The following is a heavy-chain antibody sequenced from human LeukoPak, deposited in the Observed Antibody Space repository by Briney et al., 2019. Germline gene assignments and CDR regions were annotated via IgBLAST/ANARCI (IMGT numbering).Heavy chain of an antibody. CDR3: VRYPYLNWMDV. CDR2: INDYNGNT. Sequence: ASVKVSCKASGYTLTIYVISWVRQAPGQGVEWMGWINDYNGNTNNAQKLRGGVTLTTDTSTRTPSMELRSLRSDETTVYYFVRYPYLNWMDVWGQGTTVTVSS. CDR1: GYTLTIYV. D-gene: IGHD1-7*01. V-gene: IGHV1-18*01. J-gene: IGHJ6*02.